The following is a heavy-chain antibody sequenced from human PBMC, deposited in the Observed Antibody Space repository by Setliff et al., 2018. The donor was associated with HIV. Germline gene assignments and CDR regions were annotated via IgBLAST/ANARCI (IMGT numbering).Heavy chain of an antibody. Sequence: PGGSLRLSCAASGFTFNTYAMSWVRQAPGKGLEWVSVISGSGSGTFYADSVKGRFTISRDNSKNPLYLQMNGLRVDDTAVYYCAKDGISGGSYPPYYFDYWGHGTLVTVSS. D-gene: IGHD6-19*01. J-gene: IGHJ4*01. CDR1: GFTFNTYA. V-gene: IGHV3-23*01. CDR3: AKDGISGGSYPPYYFDY. CDR2: ISGSGSGT.